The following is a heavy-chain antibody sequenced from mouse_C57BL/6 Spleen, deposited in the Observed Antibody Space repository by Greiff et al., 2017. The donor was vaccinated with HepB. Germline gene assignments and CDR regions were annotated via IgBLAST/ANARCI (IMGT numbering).Heavy chain of an antibody. CDR2: IRNKANGYTT. V-gene: IGHV7-3*01. CDR1: GFTFTDYY. CDR3: ARYRCGPFDY. Sequence: VQLKESGGGLVQPGGSLSLSCAASGFTFTDYYMSWVRQPPGKALEWLGFIRNKANGYTTEYSASVKGRFTISRDNSQSIRYLQMNALRAEDSATYYCARYRCGPFDYWGQGTTLTVSS. J-gene: IGHJ2*01.